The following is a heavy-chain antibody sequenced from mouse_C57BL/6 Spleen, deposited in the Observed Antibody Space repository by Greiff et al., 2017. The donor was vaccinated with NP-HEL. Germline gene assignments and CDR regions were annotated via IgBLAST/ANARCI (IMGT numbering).Heavy chain of an antibody. CDR1: GFTFSSYG. CDR3: ARHYYGSSYYFDY. J-gene: IGHJ2*01. Sequence: EVQLQESGGDLVKPGGSLKLSCAASGFTFSSYGMSWVRQTPDKRLEWVATISSGGSYTYSPDSVKGRFAISRDNAKNTLYLQMSSLKSEDTAMYYCARHYYGSSYYFDYWGQGTTLTVSS. CDR2: ISSGGSYT. D-gene: IGHD1-1*01. V-gene: IGHV5-6*01.